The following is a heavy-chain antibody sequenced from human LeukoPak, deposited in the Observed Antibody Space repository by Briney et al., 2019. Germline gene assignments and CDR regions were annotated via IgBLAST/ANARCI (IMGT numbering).Heavy chain of an antibody. D-gene: IGHD1-1*01. CDR3: ARVKANGGWFDP. CDR1: GGSISSYY. CDR2: IYYSGST. Sequence: SETLSLTCTVSGGSISSYYWSWIRQPPGKGLEWIGYIYYSGSTNYNPSLKSRVTISVDTSKNQFSLKLSSVTAADTAVYYCARVKANGGWFDPWGQGTLVTVSS. V-gene: IGHV4-59*01. J-gene: IGHJ5*02.